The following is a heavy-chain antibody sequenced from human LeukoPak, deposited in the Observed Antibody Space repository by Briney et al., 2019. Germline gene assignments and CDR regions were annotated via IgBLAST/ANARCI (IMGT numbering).Heavy chain of an antibody. CDR3: ASLWTTAAGTPRVVDY. D-gene: IGHD6-13*01. J-gene: IGHJ4*02. V-gene: IGHV4-34*01. CDR2: INHSGST. CDR1: GGSFSGYY. Sequence: PSEILSLTCAVYGGSFSGYYWSWIRQPPGKGLEWIGEINHSGSTNYNPSLKSRVTISVDTSKNQFSLKLSSVTAADTAVYYCASLWTTAAGTPRVVDYWGQGTLVTVSS.